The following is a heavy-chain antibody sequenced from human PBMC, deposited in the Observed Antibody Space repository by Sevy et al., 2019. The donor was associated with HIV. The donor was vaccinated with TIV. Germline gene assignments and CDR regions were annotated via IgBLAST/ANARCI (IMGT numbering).Heavy chain of an antibody. J-gene: IGHJ4*02. CDR3: AKIGSGLTSVVTKYYFDS. Sequence: GGSLRLSCAASGFTFSSYAMSWVRQAPGKGLEWVSSISTSSGTTPYADSVKGRFTISRDNSKNTLYLQMNSLRAEDTAVYYCAKIGSGLTSVVTKYYFDSWGQGILVTVSS. CDR2: ISTSSGTT. V-gene: IGHV3-23*01. CDR1: GFTFSSYA. D-gene: IGHD4-17*01.